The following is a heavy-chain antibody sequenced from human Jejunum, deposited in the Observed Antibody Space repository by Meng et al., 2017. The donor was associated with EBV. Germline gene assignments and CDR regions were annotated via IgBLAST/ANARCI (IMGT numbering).Heavy chain of an antibody. CDR1: GFTFSSYA. V-gene: IGHV3-23*01. Sequence: QLLVSGEGLVQPGGSLILSCAASGFTFSSYAMTWVRQAPGKGLEWLSTFSGSGGPTYYADSVRGRFTISRDNSKTTLYLQMNTLRAEDTAVYYCAKDVVGATDFWGQGTLVTVSS. J-gene: IGHJ4*02. D-gene: IGHD1-26*01. CDR3: AKDVVGATDF. CDR2: FSGSGGPT.